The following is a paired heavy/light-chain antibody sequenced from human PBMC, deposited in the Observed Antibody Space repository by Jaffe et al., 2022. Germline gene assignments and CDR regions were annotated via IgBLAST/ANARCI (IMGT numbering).Light chain of an antibody. CDR1: SSDVGDYNF. CDR2: DVT. CDR3: SSYRNTGTLV. V-gene: IGLV2-14*03. J-gene: IGLJ2*01. Sequence: QSALTQPASVSGSPGQSITISCSGTSSDVGDYNFVSWYQQRPGKAPKLMIYDVTNRPSGISNRFSGSKSGNTASLTISGLQADDEADYYCSSYRNTGTLVFGGGTKVTVL.
Heavy chain of an antibody. CDR2: IYSSGSS. Sequence: QLQLQESGPGLVKPSETLSVTCTVSGGSISVASISRYSDCWGWIRQPPGKGLEWIGSIYSSGSSYYNPSLRSRVTISVDTSKSQFSLKVNSVTAADTAVYYCARAGGATSRPYNWFDPWGQGILVTVSS. V-gene: IGHV4-39*01. J-gene: IGHJ5*02. CDR3: ARAGGATSRPYNWFDP. CDR1: GGSISVASISRYSDC. D-gene: IGHD6-6*01.